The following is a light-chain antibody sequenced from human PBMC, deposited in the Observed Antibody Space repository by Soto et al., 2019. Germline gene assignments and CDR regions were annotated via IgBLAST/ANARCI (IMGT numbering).Light chain of an antibody. Sequence: EIVLTQSPATLSLSPGARAALSWRASQSVSNNYLAWYQQKPGQAPRLLIYGASNRATGIPDRFSGSGSGTDFTLTISRLEPEDFAVYYCQQYGSSGTFGQGTKVDIK. J-gene: IGKJ1*01. CDR3: QQYGSSGT. CDR2: GAS. CDR1: QSVSNNY. V-gene: IGKV3-20*01.